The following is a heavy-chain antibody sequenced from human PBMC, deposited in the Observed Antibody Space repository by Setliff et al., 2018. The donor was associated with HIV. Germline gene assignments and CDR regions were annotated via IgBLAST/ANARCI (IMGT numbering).Heavy chain of an antibody. CDR3: ARDTAYSFDY. CDR2: IRYDGSHQ. CDR1: GFTFRYYS. V-gene: IGHV3-30*02. D-gene: IGHD5-18*01. Sequence: QAGGSLRLSCAASGFTFRYYSLHWVRQAPGKGLEWVAFIRYDGSHQYYGDSVKGRFTISRDNADNSLYLQVNSLRAEDTAVYYCARDTAYSFDYWGQGTLVTVS. J-gene: IGHJ4*02.